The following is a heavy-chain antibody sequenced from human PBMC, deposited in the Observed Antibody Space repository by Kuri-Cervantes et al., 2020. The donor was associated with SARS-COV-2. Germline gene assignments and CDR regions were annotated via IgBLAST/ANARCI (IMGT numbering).Heavy chain of an antibody. CDR2: MNGDGSSI. CDR3: ARAPSGSPTDY. J-gene: IGHJ4*02. Sequence: LSLTCAAPGFTFSRDTMYWVRQAPGKGLVWVSRMNGDGSSITYADSVKGRFTISRDNAKNTLYLQMNSLRVEDTAVYFCARAPSGSPTDYWGQGTLVTVSS. CDR1: GFTFSRDT. D-gene: IGHD1-26*01. V-gene: IGHV3-74*01.